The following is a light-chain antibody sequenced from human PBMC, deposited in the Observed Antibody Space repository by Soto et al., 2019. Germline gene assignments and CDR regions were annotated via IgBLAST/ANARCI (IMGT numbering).Light chain of an antibody. CDR3: QTWGTGIRV. Sequence: QSVLTQSPSASASLGASVKLTCSLSSGHSTYAIAWHQQQPEKGPRYLMKPNSDGRHTKGDGLPDRFSGSSSGAERYLTISSLQSEDEADYYCQTWGTGIRVFGGGTKLTVL. CDR1: SGHSTYA. J-gene: IGLJ2*01. V-gene: IGLV4-69*01. CDR2: PNSDGRH.